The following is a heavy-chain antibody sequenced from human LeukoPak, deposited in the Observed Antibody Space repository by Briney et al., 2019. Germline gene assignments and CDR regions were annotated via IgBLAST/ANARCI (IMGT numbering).Heavy chain of an antibody. Sequence: GGSLRLSCAASGFTLSNHWMTWLRQAPGKGLEWLAEINQDGSTKNYVDSVKGRFTISRDNAHNSLFLQMNSLRAEDTAVYYCARSTVDYWGQGTLVTVSS. CDR2: INQDGSTK. CDR1: GFTLSNHW. CDR3: ARSTVDY. J-gene: IGHJ4*02. V-gene: IGHV3-7*01.